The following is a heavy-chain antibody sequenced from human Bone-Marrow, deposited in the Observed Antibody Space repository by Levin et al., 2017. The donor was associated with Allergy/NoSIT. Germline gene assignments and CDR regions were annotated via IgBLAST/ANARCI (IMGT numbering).Heavy chain of an antibody. V-gene: IGHV3-23*01. CDR3: AKDRGWYGDAFDT. Sequence: GGSLRLSCAASGFTFSRYGMSWVRQAPGKGLEWVSALSASGGCPYYADSVKGLFTVSRDNSKNTLFLQVNSLRVEDTAVYYDAKDRGWYGDAFDTWGQGTMVTVSS. CDR2: LSASGGCP. J-gene: IGHJ3*02. CDR1: GFTFSRYG. D-gene: IGHD6-19*01.